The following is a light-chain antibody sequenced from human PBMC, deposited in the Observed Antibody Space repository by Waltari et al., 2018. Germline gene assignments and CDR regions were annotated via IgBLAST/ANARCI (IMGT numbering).Light chain of an antibody. CDR3: QTGGHGTWV. J-gene: IGLJ3*02. V-gene: IGLV4-69*01. Sequence: QLVLTQSPSASASLGASVKITCTLSSGHSSNVIAWHQQQPEKRPRYLMKVNSDGSHSKGDKTPDRFSGSSSGAEHYLTISSLQSEDEADYYCQTGGHGTWVFGGGTKLTVL. CDR1: SGHSSNV. CDR2: VNSDGSH.